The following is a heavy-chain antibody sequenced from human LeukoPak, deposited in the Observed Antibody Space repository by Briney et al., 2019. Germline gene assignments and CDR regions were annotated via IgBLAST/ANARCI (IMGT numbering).Heavy chain of an antibody. CDR3: ARGLHGDYGYFDY. Sequence: PVKVSCKASGGTFSSYAISWVRQAPGQGLEWMGGVIPMFATANYAPKFQDRVTITADESTSTAYMELRSLRSEDTAVYHCARGLHGDYGYFDYWGQGTLVTVSS. CDR1: GGTFSSYA. V-gene: IGHV1-69*13. J-gene: IGHJ4*02. D-gene: IGHD4-17*01. CDR2: VIPMFATA.